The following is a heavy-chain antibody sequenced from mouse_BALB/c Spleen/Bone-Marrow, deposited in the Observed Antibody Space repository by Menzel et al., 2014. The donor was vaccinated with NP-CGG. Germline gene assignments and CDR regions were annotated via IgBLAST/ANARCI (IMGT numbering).Heavy chain of an antibody. D-gene: IGHD2-3*01. Sequence: VQLQQSGPELVKPGASVKISCKASGYSFTGYFMNWVKQRHGKSLEWIGRINPYNGGTFYNQKFKGKATLTADKSSSSAHMNRLSPTSYAVSFYYCGRGKDGYYTFDYWGQGTTLTVSS. CDR2: INPYNGGT. CDR1: GYSFTGYF. CDR3: GRGKDGYYTFDY. V-gene: IGHV1-37*01. J-gene: IGHJ2*01.